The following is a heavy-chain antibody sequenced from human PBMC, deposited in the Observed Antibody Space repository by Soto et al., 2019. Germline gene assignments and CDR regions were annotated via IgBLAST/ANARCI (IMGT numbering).Heavy chain of an antibody. V-gene: IGHV2-5*02. D-gene: IGHD2-15*01. CDR2: IYWDDDK. J-gene: IGHJ6*02. CDR1: GFSFFTSNVG. Sequence: QITLKESGPTLVKPTQTLTLTCTFSGFSFFTSNVGVGWIRQPPGKALEWLALIYWDDDKRYSPSLKSRLTITKDIANNEVVLTMTNMVPVDTGTYYCAHKGGRGAGMDVWGQGTTVTVSS. CDR3: AHKGGRGAGMDV.